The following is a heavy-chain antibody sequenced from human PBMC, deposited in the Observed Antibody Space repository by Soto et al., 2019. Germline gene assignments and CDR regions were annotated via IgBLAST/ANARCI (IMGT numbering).Heavy chain of an antibody. V-gene: IGHV3-30*18. J-gene: IGHJ4*02. CDR3: AKDNYYYDSSGYYSWWLDY. CDR2: ISYDGSNK. CDR1: GFTFSSYG. D-gene: IGHD3-22*01. Sequence: LRLSCTASGFTFSSYGMHWVRQAPGKGLEWVAVISYDGSNKYYADSVKGRFTISRDNSKNTLYLQMNSLRAEDTAVYYCAKDNYYYDSSGYYSWWLDYWGQGTLVTVSS.